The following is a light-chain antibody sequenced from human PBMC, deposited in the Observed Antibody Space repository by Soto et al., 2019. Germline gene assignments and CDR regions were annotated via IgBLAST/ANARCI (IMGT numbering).Light chain of an antibody. J-gene: IGLJ1*01. CDR2: ETS. Sequence: QSVLTQPASVSGSPGQSVTISCTGTSSDFGSYKFVSWYQHHPGKVPKVIIYETSKRPSGVSDRFSGSKSGNTASLTISGLQAEDEADYYCFSFTSNNTHVFGSGTKVTVL. V-gene: IGLV2-23*01. CDR1: SSDFGSYKF. CDR3: FSFTSNNTHV.